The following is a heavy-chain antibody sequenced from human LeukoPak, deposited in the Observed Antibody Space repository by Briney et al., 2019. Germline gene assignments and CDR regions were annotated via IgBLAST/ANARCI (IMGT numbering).Heavy chain of an antibody. CDR2: VNHSGRT. J-gene: IGHJ3*02. CDR1: GGSFSDYW. D-gene: IGHD3-10*01. V-gene: IGHV4-34*01. Sequence: SETLSLTCAVYGGSFSDYWWTWIRQSPGKGLEWIGEVNHSGRTNYNPSLKSRVSISVDTSKNQFSLKLSSVTAADTAVYYCARGKWTRGSAFDIWGQGTMVTVSS. CDR3: ARGKWTRGSAFDI.